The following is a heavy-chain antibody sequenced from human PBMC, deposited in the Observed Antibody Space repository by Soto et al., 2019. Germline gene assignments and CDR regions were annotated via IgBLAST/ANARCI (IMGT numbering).Heavy chain of an antibody. CDR2: INSFSGDT. D-gene: IGHD2-15*01. CDR1: GYTFTHYG. J-gene: IGHJ2*01. V-gene: IGHV1-18*01. CDR3: TRGLHSGGKYWYFDI. Sequence: QVQLVQSGAEVKKPGASVKVSCKASGYTFTHYGITWVRQAPGQGLEWMGWINSFSGDTNYPQKLQGRLTMTTDTSTNTVYMESRNLRSDDTAVYYCTRGLHSGGKYWYFDIWGRGTVVTVSS.